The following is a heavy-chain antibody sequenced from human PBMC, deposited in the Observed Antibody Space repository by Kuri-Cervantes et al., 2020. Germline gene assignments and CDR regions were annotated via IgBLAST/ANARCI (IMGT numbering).Heavy chain of an antibody. CDR3: ASLPGSAPPLFDS. J-gene: IGHJ4*02. CDR1: GYTFNNYG. CDR2: TSAYSGKT. V-gene: IGHV1-18*01. Sequence: ASVKVSCKASGYTFNNYGVTWARQAPGQGLEWMGWTSAYSGKTNYAQKLQGRVTITTDESTSTAYMELSSLRSDDTAVYYCASLPGSAPPLFDSWGQGTLVTVSS. D-gene: IGHD2-15*01.